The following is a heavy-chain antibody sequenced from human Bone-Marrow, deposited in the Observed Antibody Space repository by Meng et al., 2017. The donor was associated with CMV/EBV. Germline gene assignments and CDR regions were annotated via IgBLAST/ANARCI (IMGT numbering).Heavy chain of an antibody. J-gene: IGHJ6*02. D-gene: IGHD5-24*01. V-gene: IGHV3-9*01. Sequence: LSLTCAASGFTFDDYAMHWVRQAPGKGLEWVSGISWNSGSIGYADSVKGRFTISRGNAKNSLYLQMNSLRAEDTALYYCAKDIGWRHYYGMDVWGQGTTVTVSS. CDR1: GFTFDDYA. CDR2: ISWNSGSI. CDR3: AKDIGWRHYYGMDV.